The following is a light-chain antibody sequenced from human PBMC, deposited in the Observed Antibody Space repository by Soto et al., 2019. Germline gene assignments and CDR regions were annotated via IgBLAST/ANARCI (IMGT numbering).Light chain of an antibody. CDR2: EVS. CDR3: SSYTSSSTLV. Sequence: QSALTQPPSVSGSPGQSVTISCTGTSSDVGDYNHVSWYQQSPGTVPKLIIYEVSSRPSGVPDRFSGSKSGNTASLTISGLQAEDEADYYCSSYTSSSTLVFGTGTKVTVL. V-gene: IGLV2-18*02. CDR1: SSDVGDYNH. J-gene: IGLJ1*01.